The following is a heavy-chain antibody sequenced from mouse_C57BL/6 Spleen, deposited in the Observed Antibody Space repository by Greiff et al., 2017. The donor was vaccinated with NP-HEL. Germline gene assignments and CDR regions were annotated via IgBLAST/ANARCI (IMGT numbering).Heavy chain of an antibody. V-gene: IGHV1-54*01. CDR2: INPGSGGN. D-gene: IGHD1-1*01. CDR3: ARGNYYGSKGAMDY. J-gene: IGHJ4*01. CDR1: GYAFTNYL. Sequence: QVQLQQSGAELVRPGTSVKVSCKASGYAFTNYLIEWVKQRPGQGLEWIGVINPGSGGNNYNEKFKGKATLTADKSSSTVYMQLSSVTSEDSAVYFCARGNYYGSKGAMDYWGQGTSVTVSS.